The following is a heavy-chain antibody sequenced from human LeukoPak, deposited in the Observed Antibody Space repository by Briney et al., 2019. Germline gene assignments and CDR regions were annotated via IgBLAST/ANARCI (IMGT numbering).Heavy chain of an antibody. CDR2: INPNSGGT. CDR3: ARGIAAAGDYYYGMDV. V-gene: IGHV1-2*04. CDR1: GYTFTGYY. D-gene: IGHD6-13*01. Sequence: ASVKVSCKASGYTFTGYYMLWVRQAPGQGLEWMGWINPNSGGTNCAQKFQGWVTMTRDTSISTAYMEVSRLRSDDTAVYYCARGIAAAGDYYYGMDVWGQGTTVTVSS. J-gene: IGHJ6*02.